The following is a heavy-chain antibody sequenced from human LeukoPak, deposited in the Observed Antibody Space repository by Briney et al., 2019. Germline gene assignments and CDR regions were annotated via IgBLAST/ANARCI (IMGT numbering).Heavy chain of an antibody. J-gene: IGHJ4*02. D-gene: IGHD1-14*01. CDR3: AREVGSINDY. CDR2: ISYDGSEK. CDR1: GFIFSSYG. V-gene: IGHV3-30*03. Sequence: GGSLRLSCVASGFIFSSYGMHWVRQAPGKGLEWVAVISYDGSEKYYAESVKGRFTISRDSSKNTLYLQMNSLRPEDTAVYYCAREVGSINDYWGQGTLVTVSS.